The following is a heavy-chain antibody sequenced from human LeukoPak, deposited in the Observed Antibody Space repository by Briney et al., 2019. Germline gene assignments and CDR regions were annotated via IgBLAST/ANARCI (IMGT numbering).Heavy chain of an antibody. CDR1: GGSISSYY. V-gene: IGHV4-59*08. Sequence: SETVSHTCTVSGGSISSYYWSWIRQPPGKGLEWIGYIYYSGSTNYNPSLKSRVTISADTSKNQFSLKLSSVTAADTAVYYCARTAMVIPFYFDNPGPGTLGTVSS. CDR3: ARTAMVIPFYFDN. CDR2: IYYSGST. J-gene: IGHJ4*03. D-gene: IGHD5-18*01.